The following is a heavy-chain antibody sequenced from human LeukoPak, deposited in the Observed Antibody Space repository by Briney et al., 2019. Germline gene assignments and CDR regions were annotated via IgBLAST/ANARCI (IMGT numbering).Heavy chain of an antibody. CDR1: GGSISSYY. CDR3: ARDSDPSSSWGDYYYYMDV. D-gene: IGHD6-13*01. Sequence: SETLSLTCTVSGGSISSYYWSWIRQPAGKGLEWIGRIYTSGSTNYNPSLKSRVTMSVDTPKNQFSLKLSSVTAADTAVYYCARDSDPSSSWGDYYYYMDVWGKGTTVTISS. V-gene: IGHV4-4*07. CDR2: IYTSGST. J-gene: IGHJ6*03.